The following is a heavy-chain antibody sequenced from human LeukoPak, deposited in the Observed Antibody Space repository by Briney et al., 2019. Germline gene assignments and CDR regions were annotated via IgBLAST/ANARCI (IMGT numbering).Heavy chain of an antibody. CDR1: GGSISSYY. V-gene: IGHV4-59*12. Sequence: SETLSLTCTVSGGSISSYYWSWIRQPPGKGLEWIGYIYYSGSTNYKPSLKSRVTISVDTSKNQFSLKLSSMTAADTAVYYCARDRSNGYNLFDYWGQGTLVTVSS. CDR3: ARDRSNGYNLFDY. J-gene: IGHJ4*02. D-gene: IGHD5-24*01. CDR2: IYYSGST.